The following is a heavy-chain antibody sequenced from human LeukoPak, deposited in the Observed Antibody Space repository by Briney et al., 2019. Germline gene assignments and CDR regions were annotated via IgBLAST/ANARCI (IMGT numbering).Heavy chain of an antibody. CDR2: IKQDGGEK. J-gene: IGHJ4*02. V-gene: IGHV3-7*01. CDR3: ARGWNYAFRFDD. D-gene: IGHD3-3*01. CDR1: GFTFSDYW. Sequence: GGSLRLTCAASGFTFSDYWMTWVRQAPGKGLEWVAHIKQDGGEKYYVDSVKGRFTISRDNANNLVFLQMNSLRAEDTAVYYCARGWNYAFRFDDWGQGTLVTVSS.